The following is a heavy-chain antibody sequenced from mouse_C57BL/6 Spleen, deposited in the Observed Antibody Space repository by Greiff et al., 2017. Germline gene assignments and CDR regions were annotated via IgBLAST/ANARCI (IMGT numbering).Heavy chain of an antibody. CDR1: GYSITSGYY. J-gene: IGHJ1*03. D-gene: IGHD2-4*01. V-gene: IGHV3-6*01. CDR2: ISYDGSN. CDR3: ASYDYDHWYFDV. Sequence: EVKLVESGPGLVKPSQSLSLTCSVTGYSITSGYYWNWIRQFPGNKLEWMGYISYDGSNNYNPSLKNRISITRDTSKNQFFLKLNSVTTEDTATYYCASYDYDHWYFDVWGTGTTVTVSS.